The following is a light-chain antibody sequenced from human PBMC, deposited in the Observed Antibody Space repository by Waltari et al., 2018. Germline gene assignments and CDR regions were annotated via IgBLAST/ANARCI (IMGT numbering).Light chain of an antibody. CDR2: DFT. CDR3: SSYTSSTTWV. Sequence: QSALTQPASVSGSPGQSIALSCTGTNSDVGGYNYVSWYQQYPDKAPKLRIYDFTTRPPGASNRFSCSRSGNTASLTIAGLQAEDEADYYCSSYTSSTTWVFGGGTKLTVL. J-gene: IGLJ3*02. CDR1: NSDVGGYNY. V-gene: IGLV2-14*03.